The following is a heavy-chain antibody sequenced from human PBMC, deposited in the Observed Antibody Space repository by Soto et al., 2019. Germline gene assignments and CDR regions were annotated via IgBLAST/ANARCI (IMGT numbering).Heavy chain of an antibody. J-gene: IGHJ6*02. V-gene: IGHV4-4*02. D-gene: IGHD2-15*01. Sequence: QVQLQESGPGLVKPSGTLSLTCAVSGGSITSNAWWSWVRQPPGKGLEWIEERYHSGSTNYNPSLHSRVAISVDESKNQFSLRLSSVTAADTAIYYCARAIFTNYHGMDVWGQGTTVTVSS. CDR2: RYHSGST. CDR3: ARAIFTNYHGMDV. CDR1: GGSITSNAW.